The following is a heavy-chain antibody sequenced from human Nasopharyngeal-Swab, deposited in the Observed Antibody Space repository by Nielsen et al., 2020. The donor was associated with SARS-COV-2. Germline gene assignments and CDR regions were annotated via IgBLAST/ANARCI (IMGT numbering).Heavy chain of an antibody. D-gene: IGHD6-13*01. J-gene: IGHJ5*02. CDR2: IYYSGTT. CDR1: GDSISTGRYS. CDR3: ARWSSWYNWLDP. V-gene: IGHV4-39*01. Sequence: SETLSLTSAVSGDSISTGRYSWDWIRQPPGKGLEWIGSIYYSGTTYYNPSLKSRVTISVDTSKNQFSLKLNSATAADTAVYYCARWSSWYNWLDPWGQGTQVIVSS.